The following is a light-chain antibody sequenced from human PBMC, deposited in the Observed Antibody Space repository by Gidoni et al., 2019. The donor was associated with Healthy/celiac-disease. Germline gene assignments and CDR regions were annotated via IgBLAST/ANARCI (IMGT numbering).Light chain of an antibody. J-gene: IGKJ4*01. V-gene: IGKV1-33*01. CDR2: DAS. CDR3: QQRAT. Sequence: DIQMTQSPSSLSASVGDRVTITCQASQDISNYLNWYQQKPGKAPKLLIYDASNLETGVPSRFSGSGSGTDFTFTISSLQPEDIATYYCQQRATFGGGTKVEIK. CDR1: QDISNY.